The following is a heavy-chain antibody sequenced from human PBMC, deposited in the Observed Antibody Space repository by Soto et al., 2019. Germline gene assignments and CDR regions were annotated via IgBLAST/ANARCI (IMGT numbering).Heavy chain of an antibody. CDR2: IRQDGSEK. Sequence: ESGGELVQPGGSLRLSCAASRFKFSNYWMNWVRQAPGKGLEWVANIRQDGSEKSYGDPVKGRFTISRDNVKNSVYLQMNSLRAEDTAVYYCARDTGADEYDVWGGSERSYAFDVWGQGTMVTVSS. CDR1: RFKFSNYW. D-gene: IGHD3-3*01. J-gene: IGHJ3*01. V-gene: IGHV3-7*03. CDR3: ARDTGADEYDVWGGSERSYAFDV.